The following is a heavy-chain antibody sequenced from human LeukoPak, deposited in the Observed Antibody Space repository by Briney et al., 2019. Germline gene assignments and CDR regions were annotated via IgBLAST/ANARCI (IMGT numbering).Heavy chain of an antibody. Sequence: GGSLRLSCAASGFTVSAYAMAWVRQAPGKGLEYVSAISSNGGSTYYADSVKGRFTISRDNSKNTLYLQMSSLRAEDTAVYYCVKDQALLWYSYGDDYWGQGTLVTVSS. CDR3: VKDQALLWYSYGDDY. CDR2: ISSNGGST. J-gene: IGHJ4*02. CDR1: GFTVSAYA. V-gene: IGHV3-64D*06. D-gene: IGHD5-18*01.